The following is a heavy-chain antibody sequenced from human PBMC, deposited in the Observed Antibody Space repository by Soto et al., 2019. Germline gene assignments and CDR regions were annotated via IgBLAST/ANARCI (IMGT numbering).Heavy chain of an antibody. CDR1: GFTFSSYS. J-gene: IGHJ5*02. Sequence: EVQLVESGGGLVQPGGSLRLSCTASGFTFSSYSMNWVRQAPGKGLEWVSYISSSSSTIYYADSVKGRFTISRDNAKNSLYLQMNSLRDEDTAVYYCARESNQLNWFDPWGQGTLVTVSS. D-gene: IGHD4-4*01. CDR3: ARESNQLNWFDP. V-gene: IGHV3-48*02. CDR2: ISSSSSTI.